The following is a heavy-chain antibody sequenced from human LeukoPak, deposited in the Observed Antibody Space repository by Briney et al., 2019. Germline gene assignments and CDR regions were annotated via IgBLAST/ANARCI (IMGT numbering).Heavy chain of an antibody. CDR1: GGSISSSSYY. V-gene: IGHV4-39*07. J-gene: IGHJ5*02. CDR3: ARDPYSSSPTGNWFDP. CDR2: IYHSGST. Sequence: SETLSLTCTVPGGSISSSSYYWGWIRQPPGKGLEWIGSIYHSGSTYYNPSLKSRVTISVDTSKNQFSLKLSSVTAADTAVYYCARDPYSSSPTGNWFDPWGQGPLVTVSS. D-gene: IGHD6-6*01.